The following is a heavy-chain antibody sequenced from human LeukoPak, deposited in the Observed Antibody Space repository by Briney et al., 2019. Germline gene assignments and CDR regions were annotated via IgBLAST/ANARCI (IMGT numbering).Heavy chain of an antibody. CDR2: ILPIFGTA. Sequence: RASVTVSFTASGGTFSSYVINWVRQAPGQGLEWMGGILPIFGTAIYAQHFQGRLTITADESTNSAYMELNRLRSDDTAVYYCARAEDQGRYFDWLPGFDPWGQGTLVTVSS. CDR1: GGTFSSYV. D-gene: IGHD3-9*01. V-gene: IGHV1-69*13. J-gene: IGHJ5*02. CDR3: ARAEDQGRYFDWLPGFDP.